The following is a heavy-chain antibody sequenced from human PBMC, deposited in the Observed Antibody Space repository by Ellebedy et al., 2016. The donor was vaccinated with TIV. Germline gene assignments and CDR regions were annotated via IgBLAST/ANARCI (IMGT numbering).Heavy chain of an antibody. V-gene: IGHV3-15*01. CDR1: GFTFSSYA. CDR2: IKTKTTGGTT. D-gene: IGHD1-26*01. CDR3: AAGVGATGMDV. J-gene: IGHJ6*02. Sequence: GESLKISCAASGFTFSSYAMSWVRQAPGKGLEWVARIKTKTTGGTTDYAAPVKGRFTISRDDSKNTLYLQLNSLKTEDTAVYYCAAGVGATGMDVWGQGTTVTVSS.